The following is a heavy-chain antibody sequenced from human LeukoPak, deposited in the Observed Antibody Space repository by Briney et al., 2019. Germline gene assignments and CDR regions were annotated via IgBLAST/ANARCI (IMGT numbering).Heavy chain of an antibody. Sequence: GSTVKVSCKASGGTFSSYTISWVRQAPGQGLEWMGRIIPILGIANYAQKLQGRVTITADKSTNTAYMELSSLRSEDTAVYYCARGALGAMDVWGKGTTVTVSS. D-gene: IGHD1-26*01. CDR1: GGTFSSYT. J-gene: IGHJ6*04. V-gene: IGHV1-69*02. CDR3: ARGALGAMDV. CDR2: IIPILGIA.